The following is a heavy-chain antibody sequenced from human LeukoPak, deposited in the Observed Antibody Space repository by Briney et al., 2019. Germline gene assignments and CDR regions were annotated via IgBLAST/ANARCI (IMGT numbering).Heavy chain of an antibody. V-gene: IGHV1-2*06. D-gene: IGHD5-24*01. CDR3: ARAKKARDGYNGGYDY. Sequence: GASVKVSCKASGYTFTGYYMHWVRQAPGQGLEWMGRINPNSGGTNYAQKFQGRVTMTRDTSISTAYMELSRLRSDDTAVYYCARAKKARDGYNGGYDYWGQGTLVTVSS. CDR1: GYTFTGYY. J-gene: IGHJ4*02. CDR2: INPNSGGT.